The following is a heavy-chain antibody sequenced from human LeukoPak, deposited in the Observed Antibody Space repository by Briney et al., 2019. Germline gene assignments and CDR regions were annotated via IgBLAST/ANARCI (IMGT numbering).Heavy chain of an antibody. Sequence: PGGSLRLSCAASGFTFSSYSMTWVRQAPGKGLEWVSYISSSSGTIYYADSVKGRFTISRDNAKNSLYLQMNSLRDEDTAVYYCARVYSSGWYVDYWGQGTLVTVSS. J-gene: IGHJ4*02. CDR1: GFTFSSYS. CDR2: ISSSSGTI. CDR3: ARVYSSGWYVDY. D-gene: IGHD6-19*01. V-gene: IGHV3-48*02.